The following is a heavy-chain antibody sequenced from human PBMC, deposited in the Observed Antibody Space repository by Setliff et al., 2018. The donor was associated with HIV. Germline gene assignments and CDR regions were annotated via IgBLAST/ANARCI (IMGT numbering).Heavy chain of an antibody. J-gene: IGHJ4*02. Sequence: GESLKISCKGSGYSFTSYWIGWVRQMPGKGLEWMGIIYPGDSDTRYSPSFQGQVTLSADKSISTAYLQWSSLKASDTAMYYCARHLIPGDPRHSSSWHYWGQGTLVTVSS. CDR1: GYSFTSYW. CDR3: ARHLIPGDPRHSSSWHY. D-gene: IGHD6-13*01. V-gene: IGHV5-51*01. CDR2: IYPGDSDT.